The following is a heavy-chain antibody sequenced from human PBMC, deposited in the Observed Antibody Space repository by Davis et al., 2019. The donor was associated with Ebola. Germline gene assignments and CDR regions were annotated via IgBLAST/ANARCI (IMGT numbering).Heavy chain of an antibody. Sequence: GESLKISCAASRFTFSNYAMSWVRQAPGKGLEWVSAISGSGGSTSYADSVKGRFTISRDNSKNTLYLQMNSLRAEDTAIYYCAKPVRMGTLALDYWGQGTLVTVSS. D-gene: IGHD3-16*01. CDR3: AKPVRMGTLALDY. CDR1: RFTFSNYA. V-gene: IGHV3-23*01. J-gene: IGHJ4*02. CDR2: ISGSGGST.